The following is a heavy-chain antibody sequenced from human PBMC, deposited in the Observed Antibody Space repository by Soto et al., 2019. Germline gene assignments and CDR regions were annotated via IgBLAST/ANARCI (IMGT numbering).Heavy chain of an antibody. CDR1: GYTFTGYY. Sequence: ASVKVSCKASGYTFTGYYMHWVRQAPGQGLEWMGWINPNSGGSNYAQKFQGWVTMTRDTSISTAYMELSRLRSSDTAVYYCARHSPPSQWLLGGWFDPWGQGTLVTVSS. D-gene: IGHD3-22*01. CDR3: ARHSPPSQWLLGGWFDP. CDR2: INPNSGGS. J-gene: IGHJ5*02. V-gene: IGHV1-2*04.